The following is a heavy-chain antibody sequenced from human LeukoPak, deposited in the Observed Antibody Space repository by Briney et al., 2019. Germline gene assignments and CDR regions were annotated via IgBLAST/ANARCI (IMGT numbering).Heavy chain of an antibody. CDR3: VREGLERRTNFDY. CDR2: ISMNVQTT. V-gene: IGHV3-64D*06. Sequence: QPGGSLRLSCSASGFTFTSHVMHWVRQAPGKGLQYVSGISMNVQTTYYAGSVKGRFTISRDSSKNTVYLQMNSLTAEDTAVYYCVREGLERRTNFDYWGQETLVSVSS. CDR1: GFTFTSHV. D-gene: IGHD1-1*01. J-gene: IGHJ4*02.